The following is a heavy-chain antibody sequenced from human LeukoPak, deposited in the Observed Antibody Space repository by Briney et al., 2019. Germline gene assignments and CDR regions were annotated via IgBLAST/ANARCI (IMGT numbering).Heavy chain of an antibody. CDR1: RYTFTGYC. J-gene: IGHJ3*02. CDR2: INPNSGGI. D-gene: IGHD2-2*01. Sequence: ASVKVSCKTSRYTFTGYCMHWVRQAPGQGLEWMGWINPNSGGINYAQKFQGRVTMTRDTSISTAYMELSRLRSDDTAVYYCARVGLGSCSSTTCYGRAFDIWGQGTMVTVFS. CDR3: ARVGLGSCSSTTCYGRAFDI. V-gene: IGHV1-2*02.